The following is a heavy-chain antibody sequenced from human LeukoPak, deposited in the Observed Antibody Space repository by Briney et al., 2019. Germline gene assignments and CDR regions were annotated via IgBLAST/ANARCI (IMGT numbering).Heavy chain of an antibody. J-gene: IGHJ4*02. CDR2: ISSSSDAT. Sequence: GGSLRLYCAASGFTFSNYGMNWVRQAPGAGLEWLSYISSSSDATHYADSVKGRFTISRDNAKNSLYLEMNSLRDEDTAVYYCARAMRSGYDYWGQGTLVTVSS. D-gene: IGHD5-12*01. CDR1: GFTFSNYG. CDR3: ARAMRSGYDY. V-gene: IGHV3-48*02.